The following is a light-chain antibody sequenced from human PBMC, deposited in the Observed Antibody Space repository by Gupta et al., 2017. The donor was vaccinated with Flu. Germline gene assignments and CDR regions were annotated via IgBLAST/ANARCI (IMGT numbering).Light chain of an antibody. V-gene: IGKV1-17*01. J-gene: IGKJ5*01. CDR2: DAS. Sequence: YGSFRDRVTITCRGSQGIRNDLGWYQQKPGKAPSLLIYDASRWQSGVPSWFSGGGSGTEFTLTISSLQPEEFANYYCRQQNNSPITFGQGTPVDIK. CDR1: QGIRND. CDR3: RQQNNSPIT.